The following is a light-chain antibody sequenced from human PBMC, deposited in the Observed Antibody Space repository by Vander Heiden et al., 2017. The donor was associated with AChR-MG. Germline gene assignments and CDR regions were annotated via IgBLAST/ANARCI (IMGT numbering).Light chain of an antibody. CDR2: DVS. Sequence: QSALTQPASVSGSPGQSITISCTGTSSDAGGYNYVSWYQQHPGKAPNLMIYDVSNRPSGVPNRFSGSKSGNTASLTISGLQAEDEADYYCSSYTSSSTLVVFGGGTKLTVL. CDR1: SSDAGGYNY. V-gene: IGLV2-14*03. J-gene: IGLJ2*01. CDR3: SSYTSSSTLVV.